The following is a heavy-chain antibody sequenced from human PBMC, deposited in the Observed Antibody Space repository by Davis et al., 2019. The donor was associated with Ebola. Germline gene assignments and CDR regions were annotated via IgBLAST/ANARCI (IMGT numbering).Heavy chain of an antibody. Sequence: PGGSLRLSCAASGFTFSSYGMHWVRQAPGKGLEWVAVTSYDGSNKYYADSVKGRFTISRDNSKNTLYLQMNSLRAEDTAVYYCARWSGSYLADYYYGMDVWGQGTTVTVSS. D-gene: IGHD1-26*01. CDR2: TSYDGSNK. CDR3: ARWSGSYLADYYYGMDV. CDR1: GFTFSSYG. J-gene: IGHJ6*02. V-gene: IGHV3-30*03.